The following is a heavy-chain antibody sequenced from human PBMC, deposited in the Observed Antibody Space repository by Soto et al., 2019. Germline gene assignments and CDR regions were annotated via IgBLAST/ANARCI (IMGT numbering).Heavy chain of an antibody. J-gene: IGHJ4*02. V-gene: IGHV1-58*01. CDR1: GFTFTSSA. CDR3: AADRVPGNFDY. D-gene: IGHD3-3*01. Sequence: RASVKVSCKASGFTFTSSAVQWVRQARGQRLEWIGRIVVGSGNTNYAQKFQERVTITRDMSTGTAYMELSSLRSEDTAVYYCAADRVPGNFDYCGQGTLVTVYS. CDR2: IVVGSGNT.